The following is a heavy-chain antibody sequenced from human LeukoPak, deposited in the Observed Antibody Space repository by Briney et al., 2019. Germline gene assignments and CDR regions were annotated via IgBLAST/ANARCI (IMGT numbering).Heavy chain of an antibody. V-gene: IGHV3-53*01. Sequence: GGSPRLSCAASGFTVSTAHMSWVRQAPGKGLEWVAVSYSGGSRSYAESVKGRFTISRDNSQNTLYLQMNSLRAEDTAVYYCARVWELSFDYWGQGTLVTVSS. D-gene: IGHD1-26*01. J-gene: IGHJ4*02. CDR1: GFTVSTAH. CDR3: ARVWELSFDY. CDR2: SYSGGSR.